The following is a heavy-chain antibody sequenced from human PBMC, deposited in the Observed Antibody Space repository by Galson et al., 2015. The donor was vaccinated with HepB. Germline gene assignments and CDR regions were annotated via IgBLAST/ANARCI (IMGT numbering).Heavy chain of an antibody. CDR2: INPNSGGT. CDR1: GYTFTGYY. D-gene: IGHD2-15*01. J-gene: IGHJ4*02. CDR3: ARTLPIYCSGGSCYNGAFDY. V-gene: IGHV1-2*04. Sequence: SVKVSCKASGYTFTGYYMHWVRQAPGQGLEWMGWINPNSGGTNYAQKFQGWVTMTRDTSISTAYMELSRLRSDDTAVYYCARTLPIYCSGGSCYNGAFDYWGQGTLVTVSS.